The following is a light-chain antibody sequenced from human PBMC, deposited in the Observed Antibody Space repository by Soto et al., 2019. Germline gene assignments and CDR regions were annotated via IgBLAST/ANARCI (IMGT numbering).Light chain of an antibody. J-gene: IGKJ4*01. V-gene: IGKV3-15*01. CDR2: GAS. Sequence: EIVLTQSPATLSVSPGDRVTLSCRASQSVGSTLAWYQQKPGQPPRLLIRGASTRATGVPARFGGSGSGTEFTLTIHSLQSEDFAVYFCQHYSNWLSLGGGTKVEI. CDR3: QHYSNWLS. CDR1: QSVGST.